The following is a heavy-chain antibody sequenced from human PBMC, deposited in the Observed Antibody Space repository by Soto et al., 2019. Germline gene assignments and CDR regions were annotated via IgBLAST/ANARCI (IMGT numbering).Heavy chain of an antibody. CDR1: GGSISSHY. CDR3: AREYAGSGKNNWFDP. CDR2: IYYSGST. D-gene: IGHD3-10*01. V-gene: IGHV4-59*11. Sequence: QVQLQESGPGLVKPSETLSLTCNVSGGSISSHYWSWIRQPPGKGLEWIGYIYYSGSTYYNPSLKSRVTMSVDTSRNQLLLQLKSVTAADTAVYYCAREYAGSGKNNWFDPWGQGTLVTVSS. J-gene: IGHJ5*02.